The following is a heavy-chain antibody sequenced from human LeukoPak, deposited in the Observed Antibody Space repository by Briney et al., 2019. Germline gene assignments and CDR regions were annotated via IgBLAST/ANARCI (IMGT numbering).Heavy chain of an antibody. CDR2: IYYSEST. CDR3: ARSYCGSTSCYGRRYFDL. Sequence: ASETLSLTCTVSGGSISSYYWSWIRQPPGKGLEYIGYIYYSESTNYNSSLESRVTISVDTSKNQVSLKLSSVTAADTAMYYCARSYCGSTSCYGRRYFDLWGRGTLVTVSS. CDR1: GGSISSYY. D-gene: IGHD2-2*01. V-gene: IGHV4-59*01. J-gene: IGHJ2*01.